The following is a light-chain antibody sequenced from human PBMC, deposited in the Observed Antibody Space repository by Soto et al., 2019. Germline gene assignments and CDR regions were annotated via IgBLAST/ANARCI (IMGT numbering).Light chain of an antibody. CDR3: QQSYSSPRFT. V-gene: IGKV1-39*01. Sequence: DIQMTQSPSSLSASVGDRVTITCRASQSISSYLNWYQQKPGKAPKLLIYAASSLQRGVPSRFSGGGAGTDFTLTISSLQPEDFATYDCQQSYSSPRFTFGPGTKVDIK. CDR1: QSISSY. CDR2: AAS. J-gene: IGKJ3*01.